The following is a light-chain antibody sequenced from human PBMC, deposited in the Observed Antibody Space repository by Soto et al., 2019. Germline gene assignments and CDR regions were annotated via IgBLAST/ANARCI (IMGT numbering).Light chain of an antibody. Sequence: EIELTQSPGTLSLSPGERATLSCRASQRLASNYLAWYQQRPGQAPRLLLYGVSSRATGIPDSFSGSGSGTDFTLAISRVEPEDFAVYFCQQYADSPITFGQGTRLEI. J-gene: IGKJ5*01. V-gene: IGKV3-20*01. CDR1: QRLASNY. CDR3: QQYADSPIT. CDR2: GVS.